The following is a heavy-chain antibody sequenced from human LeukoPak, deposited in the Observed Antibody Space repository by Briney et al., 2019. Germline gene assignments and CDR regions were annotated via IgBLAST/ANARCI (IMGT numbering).Heavy chain of an antibody. D-gene: IGHD5/OR15-5a*01. J-gene: IGHJ4*02. CDR2: ISYDGSNK. Sequence: GGSLRLSCAASGFTFSSYAMHWVRQAPGKGLEWVAVISYDGSNKYYADSVKGRFTISRDNSKNTLYLQMNSLRAEDTAVYYCARDPTSRILEGYFDYWGQGTLVTVSS. CDR1: GFTFSSYA. V-gene: IGHV3-30*04. CDR3: ARDPTSRILEGYFDY.